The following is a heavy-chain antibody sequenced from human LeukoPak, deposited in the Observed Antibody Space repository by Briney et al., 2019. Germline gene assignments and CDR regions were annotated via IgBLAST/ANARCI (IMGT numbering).Heavy chain of an antibody. CDR1: GFTFSAYE. CDR2: ISSSSSYI. CDR3: ARAVNGDLDY. Sequence: GGSLRLSCAASGFTFSAYEMNWVRQAPGKGLEWVSSISSSSSYIYYADSVKGRFTISRDNAKNSLYLQMNSLRAEDTAVYYCARAVNGDLDYWGQGTLVTVSS. V-gene: IGHV3-21*01. D-gene: IGHD4-17*01. J-gene: IGHJ4*02.